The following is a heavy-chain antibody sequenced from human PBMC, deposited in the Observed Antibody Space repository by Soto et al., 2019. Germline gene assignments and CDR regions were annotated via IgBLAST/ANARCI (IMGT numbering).Heavy chain of an antibody. CDR1: GYTFTSYG. CDR2: ISAYNGNT. Sequence: ASVKVSCKASGYTFTSYGISWVRQAPGQGLEWMGWISAYNGNTNYAQKLQGRVTMTTDTSTSTAYMELGSLRSDDTAVYYCARVPFYCSSTSWLDNWFDPWGQGTLVTVSS. V-gene: IGHV1-18*01. J-gene: IGHJ5*02. CDR3: ARVPFYCSSTSWLDNWFDP. D-gene: IGHD2-2*01.